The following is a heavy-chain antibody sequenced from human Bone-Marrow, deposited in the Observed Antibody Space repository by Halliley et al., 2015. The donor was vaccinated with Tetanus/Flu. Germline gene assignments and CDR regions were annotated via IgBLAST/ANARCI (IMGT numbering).Heavy chain of an antibody. D-gene: IGHD6-13*01. CDR2: MYSGDYT. V-gene: IGHV3-53*01. CDR3: ARYSRSWGYYYYFGLDV. J-gene: IGHJ6*02. Sequence: SVMYSGDYTNYADSVRGRFTISRDESMNTVFLQMNSLRTEDPAVYYCARYSRSWGYYYYFGLDVWGQGTTVIVSS.